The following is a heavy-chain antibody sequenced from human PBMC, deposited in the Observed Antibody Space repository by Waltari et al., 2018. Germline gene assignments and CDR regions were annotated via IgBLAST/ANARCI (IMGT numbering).Heavy chain of an antibody. Sequence: EVQLLESGGGLVQSGGSLRLSCAASGFTFNNYAMSWVRQAPGKGLEWVSTMSGSGGGTYSADSVKGRFTISRDKSKNTLYLQMNSLRPEDTAVYYCAKGYFYDTSTTFDYWGQGTLVTVSS. CDR1: GFTFNNYA. V-gene: IGHV3-23*01. D-gene: IGHD3-22*01. CDR2: MSGSGGGT. CDR3: AKGYFYDTSTTFDY. J-gene: IGHJ4*02.